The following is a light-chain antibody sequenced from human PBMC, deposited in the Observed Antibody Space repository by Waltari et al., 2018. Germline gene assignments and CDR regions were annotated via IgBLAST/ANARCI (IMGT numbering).Light chain of an antibody. CDR1: QSVGSSY. V-gene: IGKV3-20*01. Sequence: EVVLTQSPGTLSLSLGEKATLYCRASQSVGSSYLAWYQQKPGQSPSLLVYGASTRASGIPDRFSGRGSGTDFNLIISGLEPEDFAVYYCQQYGRSPWTFGQGTKVEIK. CDR2: GAS. CDR3: QQYGRSPWT. J-gene: IGKJ1*01.